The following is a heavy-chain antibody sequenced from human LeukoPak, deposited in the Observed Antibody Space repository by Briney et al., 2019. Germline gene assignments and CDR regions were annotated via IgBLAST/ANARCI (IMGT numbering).Heavy chain of an antibody. J-gene: IGHJ4*02. CDR3: VREVRRAYYFDY. D-gene: IGHD1-1*01. Sequence: PGRSLRLSSVASGFTFNNFMHWVRQAPGNGLEWVAVIWSDGSDKFYADSVRGRFTISRDNSKNTLYLQMDSLRVEDTAVYYCVREVRRAYYFDYWGQGTPVTVSS. V-gene: IGHV3-33*01. CDR2: IWSDGSDK. CDR1: GFTFNNF.